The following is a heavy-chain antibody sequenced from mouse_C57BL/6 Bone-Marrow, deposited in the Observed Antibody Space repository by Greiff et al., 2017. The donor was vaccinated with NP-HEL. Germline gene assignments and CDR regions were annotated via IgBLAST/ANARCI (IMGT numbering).Heavy chain of an antibody. CDR3: AKIPIYYGNYGYAMDY. CDR1: GFSLTSYG. Sequence: QVQLKESGPGLVQPSQSLSITCTVSGFSLTSYGVHWVRQSPGKGLEWLGVIWRGGSTDYNAAFMSRLSITKDNSKSQVFFKMNSLQADDTAIYYCAKIPIYYGNYGYAMDYWGQGTSVTVSS. CDR2: IWRGGST. J-gene: IGHJ4*01. D-gene: IGHD2-1*01. V-gene: IGHV2-5*01.